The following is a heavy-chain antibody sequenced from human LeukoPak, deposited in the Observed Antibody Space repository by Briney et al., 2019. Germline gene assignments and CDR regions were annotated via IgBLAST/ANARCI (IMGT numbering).Heavy chain of an antibody. D-gene: IGHD6-19*01. CDR2: ISAYNGNT. CDR1: GYTFTSYG. Sequence: ASVKVSCKASGYTFTSYGISWVRQAPGQGLEWMGWISAYNGNTNYAQKLQGRVTMTTDTSTSTAYMELRSLRSDDTAVYYCARDFARYSSGWYPNWFDPWGQGTLVTVSS. V-gene: IGHV1-18*01. J-gene: IGHJ5*02. CDR3: ARDFARYSSGWYPNWFDP.